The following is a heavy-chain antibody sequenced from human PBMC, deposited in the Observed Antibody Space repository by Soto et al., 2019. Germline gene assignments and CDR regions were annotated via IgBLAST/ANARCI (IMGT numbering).Heavy chain of an antibody. D-gene: IGHD3-22*01. J-gene: IGHJ6*02. Sequence: PERSLRLPWTASGFIPRRYSMHWVRLPLGKGLEWVSYISSSSSTIYYADSVKGRFTISRDNAKNLLYLQMNSLRDEDTAVYYCARSLLGISGYFDSHQDNSAQARVRSLGTTGTVAS. CDR3: ARSLLGISGYFDSHQDNSAQARV. CDR2: ISSSSSTI. V-gene: IGHV3-48*02. CDR1: GFIPRRYS.